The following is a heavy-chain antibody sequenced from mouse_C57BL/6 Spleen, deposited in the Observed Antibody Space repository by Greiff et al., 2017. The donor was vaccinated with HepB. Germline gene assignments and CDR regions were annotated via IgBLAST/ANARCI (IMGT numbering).Heavy chain of an antibody. J-gene: IGHJ2*01. CDR3: ARGDYYGSSYFDY. Sequence: VQLQQPGAELVMPGASVKLSCKASGYTFTSYWMHWVKQRPGQGLEWIGEIDPSDSYTNSNQKFKGKSTLTVDKSSTTAYMQRSSLTSEDSAVYYCARGDYYGSSYFDYWGQGTTLTVSS. CDR2: IDPSDSYT. D-gene: IGHD1-1*01. CDR1: GYTFTSYW. V-gene: IGHV1-69*01.